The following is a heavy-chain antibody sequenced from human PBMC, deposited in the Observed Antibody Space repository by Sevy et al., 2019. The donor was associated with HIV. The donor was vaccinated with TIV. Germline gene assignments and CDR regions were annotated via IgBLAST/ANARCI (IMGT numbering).Heavy chain of an antibody. J-gene: IGHJ4*02. V-gene: IGHV3-7*01. Sequence: GALRLSCVASGFTFSDSWMTWVRQAPGKGLERIAFINEDGSRIGYVDSVRGRFTISRENTKNSLYLQMNSLRAEDTAVYFCARDRAYSALDYWGQGTLVTVSS. CDR3: ARDRAYSALDY. CDR2: INEDGSRI. D-gene: IGHD5-18*01. CDR1: GFTFSDSW.